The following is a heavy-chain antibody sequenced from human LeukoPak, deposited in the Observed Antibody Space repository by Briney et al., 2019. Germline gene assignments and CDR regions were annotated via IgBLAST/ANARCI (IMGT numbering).Heavy chain of an antibody. CDR2: IGNFATTM. V-gene: IGHV3-11*04. CDR3: AELGITMIGGV. Sequence: GGSLRLSCAASGFSFGGYYMAWIRQAPGKGLEWVSYIGNFATTMHYADSVKGRFTISRDNAKNSLSLRMNSLRAEDTAVYYCAELGITMIGGVWGKGTTVTISS. D-gene: IGHD3-10*02. J-gene: IGHJ6*04. CDR1: GFSFGGYY.